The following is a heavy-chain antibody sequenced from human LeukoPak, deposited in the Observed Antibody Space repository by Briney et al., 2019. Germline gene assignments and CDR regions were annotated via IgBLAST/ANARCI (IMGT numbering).Heavy chain of an antibody. CDR3: ARDRGWFGELFPDY. Sequence: AASVKVSCTASGYTFTGYYMHWVRQAPGQGLEWMGWINPNSGGTNYAQKFQGRVTMTRDTSISTAYMELSRLRSDDTAVYYCARDRGWFGELFPDYWGQGTLVTVSS. J-gene: IGHJ4*02. V-gene: IGHV1-2*02. D-gene: IGHD3-10*01. CDR2: INPNSGGT. CDR1: GYTFTGYY.